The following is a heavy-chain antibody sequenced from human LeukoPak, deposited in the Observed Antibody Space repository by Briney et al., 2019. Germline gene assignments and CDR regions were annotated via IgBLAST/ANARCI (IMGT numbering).Heavy chain of an antibody. CDR1: GGSISSYY. J-gene: IGHJ5*02. CDR2: IYYSGST. Sequence: SETLSLTCTVSGGSISSYYWSWIRQPPGKGLEWIGYIYYSGSTNYNPSLKSRVTISVDTSKNQFSLKLSSVTAADTAVYYCARGRACSGGSCYSRRFDPWGQGTLVTVSS. CDR3: ARGRACSGGSCYSRRFDP. D-gene: IGHD2-15*01. V-gene: IGHV4-59*01.